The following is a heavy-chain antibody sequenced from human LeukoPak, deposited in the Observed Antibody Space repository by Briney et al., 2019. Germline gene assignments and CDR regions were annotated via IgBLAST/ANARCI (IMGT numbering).Heavy chain of an antibody. Sequence: GGSLRLSCAASGFTFSSYWMSWVRQAPGKGLEWVANINQDESKKQYVDSVKGRFTISRDNAKNSLYLQMNSLRAENTAVYYCVRETGAAMSALSFDYWGQGTLVTVSS. J-gene: IGHJ4*02. CDR2: INQDESKK. CDR1: GFTFSSYW. CDR3: VRETGAAMSALSFDY. D-gene: IGHD7-27*01. V-gene: IGHV3-7*01.